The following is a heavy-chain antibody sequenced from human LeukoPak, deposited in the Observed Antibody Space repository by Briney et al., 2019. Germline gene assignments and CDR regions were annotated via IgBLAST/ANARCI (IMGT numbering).Heavy chain of an antibody. D-gene: IGHD1-26*01. CDR1: GFTFSSYA. CDR2: ISGSGGST. V-gene: IGHV3-23*01. Sequence: TGGSLRLSCAASGFTFSSYAMSWDRQAPGKGLEWVSAISGSGGSTYYADSVKGRFTISRDNSKNTLYLQMNSLRAEDTAVYYCAKESRVGATNPYYFDYWGQGTLVTVSS. CDR3: AKESRVGATNPYYFDY. J-gene: IGHJ4*02.